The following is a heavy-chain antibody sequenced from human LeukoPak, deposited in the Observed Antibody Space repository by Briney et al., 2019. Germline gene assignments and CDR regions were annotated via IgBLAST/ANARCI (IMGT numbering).Heavy chain of an antibody. CDR3: AKAPRYSGYDLVMGY. D-gene: IGHD5-12*01. V-gene: IGHV3-7*03. Sequence: SGGSLRLSCAASGFTVFNYWMSWVRQAPGKGLEWVANINLDGSQKYYVDSLKGRFTISRDNAKNSLYLQMNSLRAEDTAVYYCAKAPRYSGYDLVMGYWGQGTLVTVSS. J-gene: IGHJ4*02. CDR1: GFTVFNYW. CDR2: INLDGSQK.